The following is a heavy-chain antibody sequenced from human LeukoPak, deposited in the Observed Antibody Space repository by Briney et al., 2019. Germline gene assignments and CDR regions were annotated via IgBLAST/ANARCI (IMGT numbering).Heavy chain of an antibody. V-gene: IGHV1-2*02. Sequence: ASVKVSCKASGYTFTGYYMHWVRQAPGQGLEWMGWINPNSGGTNYAQKFQGRVTMTRDASISTAYMELSRLRSDDTAVYYCAKDSVVAATIGYFDYWGQGTLVTVSS. CDR2: INPNSGGT. CDR1: GYTFTGYY. J-gene: IGHJ4*02. D-gene: IGHD2-15*01. CDR3: AKDSVVAATIGYFDY.